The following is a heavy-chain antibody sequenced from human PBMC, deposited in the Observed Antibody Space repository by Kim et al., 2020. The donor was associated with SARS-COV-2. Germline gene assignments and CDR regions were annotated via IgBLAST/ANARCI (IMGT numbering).Heavy chain of an antibody. CDR3: ARDLYSSGWYTRFDP. Sequence: AQRFQGRVTLTRNTSISTAYMELSGLRSEDTAVYYCARDLYSSGWYTRFDPWGQGTLVTVSS. J-gene: IGHJ5*02. V-gene: IGHV1-8*01. D-gene: IGHD6-19*01.